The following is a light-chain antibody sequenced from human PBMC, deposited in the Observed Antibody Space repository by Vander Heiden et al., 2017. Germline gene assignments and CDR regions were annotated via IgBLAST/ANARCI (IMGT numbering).Light chain of an antibody. CDR1: QDIRSD. CDR2: GAS. J-gene: IGKJ1*01. V-gene: IGKV1-17*01. CDR3: LQHKAYPWA. Sequence: DIQMTQSPSSLSASVGARVTITCRASQDIRSDLDWYRQKPGEVPKRLIFGASNLQSGVPSRCSGSGSGTDFTLTIRSLQTEDSATYYCLQHKAYPWAFGQGTKVEIK.